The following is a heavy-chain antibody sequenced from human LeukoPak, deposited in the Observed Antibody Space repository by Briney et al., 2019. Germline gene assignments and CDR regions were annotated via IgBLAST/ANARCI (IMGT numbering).Heavy chain of an antibody. Sequence: SETLSLTCTVSGGSISSYYWSWIRQPPGKGLEWIGYIYYSGSTNYNPSLKSRVTMSVDTSKNQFSLKLSSVTAADTAVYYCARGRFGELGGWGQGTLVTVSS. D-gene: IGHD3-10*01. J-gene: IGHJ4*02. CDR1: GGSISSYY. CDR2: IYYSGST. V-gene: IGHV4-59*12. CDR3: ARGRFGELGG.